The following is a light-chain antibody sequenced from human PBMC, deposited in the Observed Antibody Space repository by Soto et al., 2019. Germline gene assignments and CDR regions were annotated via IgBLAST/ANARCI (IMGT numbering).Light chain of an antibody. V-gene: IGKV3-11*01. CDR1: QSVSSY. J-gene: IGKJ1*01. Sequence: EIVLTQSPATLSLSPGERATLSCRASQSVSSYLAWYQQKPGQAPRLLIYDASNRATGIPARFSGSGSRTDFTLPISSLEPEQFAVYYCQQRSNWPWTFGQGTKVEIK. CDR2: DAS. CDR3: QQRSNWPWT.